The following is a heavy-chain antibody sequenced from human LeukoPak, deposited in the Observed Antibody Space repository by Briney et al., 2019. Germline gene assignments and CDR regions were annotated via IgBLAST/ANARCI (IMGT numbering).Heavy chain of an antibody. J-gene: IGHJ4*02. V-gene: IGHV5-51*01. D-gene: IGHD3-22*01. CDR3: ASPSSSYYYGVDY. Sequence: PGASLQISYEGSGYTFTNHWIGWGRPMPGKGLEWMGIIYPGDSDTRYSPSFQGQVTISADKSINTAYLQWSSLKASDTAMYYCASPSSSYYYGVDYWGQGTLVTVSS. CDR2: IYPGDSDT. CDR1: GYTFTNHW.